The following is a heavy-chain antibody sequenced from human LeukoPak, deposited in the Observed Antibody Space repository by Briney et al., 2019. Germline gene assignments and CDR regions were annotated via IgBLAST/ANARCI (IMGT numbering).Heavy chain of an antibody. V-gene: IGHV1-69*13. D-gene: IGHD3-22*01. CDR3: ASETYYYDSSGYLFDY. Sequence: ASVKVSCKASGGTFSSYAISWVRQAPGQGLEWMGGIIPIFGTANYAQKFQGRVTITADESTSTAYMELSSLRSEGTAVYYCASETYYYDSSGYLFDYWGQGTLVTVSS. J-gene: IGHJ4*02. CDR1: GGTFSSYA. CDR2: IIPIFGTA.